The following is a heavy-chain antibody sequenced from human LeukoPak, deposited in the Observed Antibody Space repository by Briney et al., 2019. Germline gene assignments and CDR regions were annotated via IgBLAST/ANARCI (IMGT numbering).Heavy chain of an antibody. D-gene: IGHD2-15*01. CDR3: AGDPSNLYCDGGTCVEDYFDY. CDR1: GGTFSSYA. CDR2: IIPILGIA. J-gene: IGHJ4*02. V-gene: IGHV1-69*04. Sequence: ASVKVSCKASGGTFSSYAISWVRQAPGQGLEWMGRIIPILGIANYAQKFQGRVTITADKSTSTAYMELSSLRSEDTAVYYCAGDPSNLYCDGGTCVEDYFDYWGQGTLVSVSS.